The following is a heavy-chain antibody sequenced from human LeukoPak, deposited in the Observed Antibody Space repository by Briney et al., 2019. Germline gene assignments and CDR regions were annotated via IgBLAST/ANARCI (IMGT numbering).Heavy chain of an antibody. CDR3: ARDRSGWWVPWFDP. J-gene: IGHJ5*02. D-gene: IGHD6-19*01. CDR2: IYYSGST. V-gene: IGHV4-61*01. CDR1: GGSISSGSYY. Sequence: SQTLSLTCTVSGGSISSGSYYWSWIRQPPGKGLEWIGYIYYSGSTNYNPSLKSRVTISVDTSKNQFSLKLSSVTAADTAVYYCARDRSGWWVPWFDPWGQGTLVTVSS.